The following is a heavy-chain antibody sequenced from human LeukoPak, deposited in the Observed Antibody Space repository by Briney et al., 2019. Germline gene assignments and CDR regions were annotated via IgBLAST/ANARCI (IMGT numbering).Heavy chain of an antibody. Sequence: PGGSLRLSCAASGLAFSAYKMHWVRQAPRKGLVWVSRISTDGYTTDYADSVKGRFTISRDNSKNTLYLQMNSLRAEDTAVYYCARRSIHAKSGRNDYWGQGTLVTVSS. V-gene: IGHV3-74*01. J-gene: IGHJ4*02. CDR3: ARRSIHAKSGRNDY. CDR2: ISTDGYTT. D-gene: IGHD2-2*02. CDR1: GLAFSAYK.